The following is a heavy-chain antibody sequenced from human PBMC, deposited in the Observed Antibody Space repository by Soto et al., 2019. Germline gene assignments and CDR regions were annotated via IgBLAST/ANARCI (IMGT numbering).Heavy chain of an antibody. CDR2: ISAYNGNT. CDR3: ARAGCSSTSCYALGYYYYGMDV. CDR1: GYTFTSYG. V-gene: IGHV1-18*01. J-gene: IGHJ6*02. D-gene: IGHD2-2*01. Sequence: ASVKVSCKASGYTFTSYGIIWVRQAPGQGLEWMGWISAYNGNTNYAQKLQGRVTMTTDTSTSTAYMELRSLRSDDTAVYYCARAGCSSTSCYALGYYYYGMDVWGQGTTVTVS.